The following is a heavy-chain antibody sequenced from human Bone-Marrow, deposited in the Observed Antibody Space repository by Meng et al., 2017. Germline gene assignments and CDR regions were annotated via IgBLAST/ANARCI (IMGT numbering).Heavy chain of an antibody. J-gene: IGHJ2*01. D-gene: IGHD3-22*01. CDR2: IYWDDDK. CDR1: GFSLSTTGVG. V-gene: IGHV2-5*02. Sequence: QITLKESGPTLVKPTQTLTLTCIVSGFSLSTTGVGVGWIRQPPGKALEWLAVIYWDDDKRYSPSLKSRLTITKDTSKNQVVLTMTNMDPVDTATYYCAHSIYYDSRGYSHWYFDLWGRGTLVTVSS. CDR3: AHSIYYDSRGYSHWYFDL.